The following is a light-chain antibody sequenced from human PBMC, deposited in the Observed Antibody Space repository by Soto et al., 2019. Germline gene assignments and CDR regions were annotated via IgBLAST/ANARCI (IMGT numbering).Light chain of an antibody. CDR3: QSYDPTLNVV. CDR1: NSNVGGGYD. Sequence: QSVLTQPPSVSGAPGQTVTISCTGSNSNVGGGYDVHWYQQLPVSAPKLLIYANNNRPSGVPDRFSGSKSGTSASLAITGLQAEDEAYYYCQSYDPTLNVVFGGGTKLTVL. CDR2: ANN. V-gene: IGLV1-40*01. J-gene: IGLJ2*01.